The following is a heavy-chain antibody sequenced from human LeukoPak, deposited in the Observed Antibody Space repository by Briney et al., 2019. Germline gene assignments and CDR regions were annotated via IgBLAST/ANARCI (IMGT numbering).Heavy chain of an antibody. CDR3: ARDPSNTVGRNIYFDC. D-gene: IGHD1-14*01. CDR1: GFAFNKYG. J-gene: IGHJ4*02. Sequence: VASVKVSCKASGFAFNKYGFSWVRQAPGQGPEWLGWISAYDGRTNYAQNLQGRLTLTTDTSTTTAYMELRSLTSDDTAVYYCARDPSNTVGRNIYFDCWGQGTLASVSS. V-gene: IGHV1-18*01. CDR2: ISAYDGRT.